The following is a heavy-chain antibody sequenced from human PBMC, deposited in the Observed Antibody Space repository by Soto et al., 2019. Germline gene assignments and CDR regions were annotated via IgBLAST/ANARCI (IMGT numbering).Heavy chain of an antibody. V-gene: IGHV4-31*03. D-gene: IGHD2-15*01. J-gene: IGHJ6*02. Sequence: QVQLQESGPGLVKPSQTLSLTCTVSGGSISSGGYYWSWIRQHPGKGLEWIGYISYRGSAYYSPSLKRRGNISGDTAKNQVSLKVKAVTAADTAVYYCARRMQNYYTMGVWGQGTTVTVSS. CDR1: GGSISSGGYY. CDR3: ARRMQNYYTMGV. CDR2: ISYRGSA.